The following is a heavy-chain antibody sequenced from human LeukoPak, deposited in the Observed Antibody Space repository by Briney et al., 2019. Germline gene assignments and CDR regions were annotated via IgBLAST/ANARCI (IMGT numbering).Heavy chain of an antibody. J-gene: IGHJ4*02. CDR2: ISASGGIT. V-gene: IGHV3-23*01. CDR1: GFIFNSYA. D-gene: IGHD6-13*01. CDR3: AKGALAAAGSGFDY. Sequence: PGGSLRLSCAVSGFIFNSYAMSWVRQAPGKGLEWVSSISASGGITYHADSVKGRFTISRDNSKNTLHLQMNSLRAGDTALYYCAKGALAAAGSGFDYWGQGTLVTVSS.